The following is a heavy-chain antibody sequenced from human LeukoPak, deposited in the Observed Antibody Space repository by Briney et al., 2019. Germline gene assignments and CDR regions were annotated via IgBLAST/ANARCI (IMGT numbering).Heavy chain of an antibody. D-gene: IGHD3-22*01. CDR1: GYTFTGYY. V-gene: IGHV1-2*02. CDR3: ARGSYNYYDSSGYYFGY. J-gene: IGHJ4*02. CDR2: INPISGGT. Sequence: ASVKVSCKVSGYTFTGYYMHWVRQAPGQGLEWMGWINPISGGTNYAQKFQGRVTMTRDTSISTAYMELSRLRSDDTAVYYCARGSYNYYDSSGYYFGYWGQGTLVTVSS.